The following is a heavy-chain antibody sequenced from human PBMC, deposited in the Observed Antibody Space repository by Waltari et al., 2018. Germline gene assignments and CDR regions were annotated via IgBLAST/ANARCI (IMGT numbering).Heavy chain of an antibody. CDR1: FNTYW. V-gene: IGHV3-74*01. CDR3: ARGGTVDT. Sequence: FNTYWMNWVRQAPGKGPMWVSRINPDGSNTIYADSVGGRFTISRDNGKNTLFLQMTSLRPDDTAVYYCARGGTVDTWGQGTLVTVSS. J-gene: IGHJ5*02. CDR2: INPDGSNT.